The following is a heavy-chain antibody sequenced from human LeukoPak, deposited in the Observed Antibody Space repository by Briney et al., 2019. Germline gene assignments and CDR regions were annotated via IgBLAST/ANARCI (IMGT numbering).Heavy chain of an antibody. Sequence: SVKVSCKASGGTFSSHAISWVRQAPGQGLEWMGGIIPIFGTANYAQKFQGRVTITADESTSTAYMELSSLRSEDTAVYYCAREGGYSYEGYFDYWGQGTLVTVSS. J-gene: IGHJ4*02. V-gene: IGHV1-69*01. D-gene: IGHD5-18*01. CDR2: IIPIFGTA. CDR3: AREGGYSYEGYFDY. CDR1: GGTFSSHA.